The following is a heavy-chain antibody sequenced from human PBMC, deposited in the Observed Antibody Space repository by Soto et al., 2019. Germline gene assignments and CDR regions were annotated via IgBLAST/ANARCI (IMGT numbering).Heavy chain of an antibody. CDR3: ARDSGGSSTSCLDY. V-gene: IGHV3-33*01. Sequence: GGSLRLSCAASGFTFSNYGMHWVRQAPGKGLEWMAVIWYDGSNKYYADSVKGRFTISRDNSKNTLYLRMNGMTAEDTAVYYCARDSGGSSTSCLDYWGQGTLVTVSS. CDR2: IWYDGSNK. D-gene: IGHD2-2*01. CDR1: GFTFSNYG. J-gene: IGHJ4*02.